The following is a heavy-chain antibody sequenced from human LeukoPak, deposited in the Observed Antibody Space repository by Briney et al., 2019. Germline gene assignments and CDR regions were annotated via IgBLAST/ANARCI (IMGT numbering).Heavy chain of an antibody. D-gene: IGHD3-3*01. Sequence: ASVKVSCKASGYTFTGSYMHWVRQAPGQGLEWMGWINLNSGGTNYAQKFQGRVTMTRDTSISTAYMELSSLRSEDTAVYYCARGVSNYDFWSGYLVGFDYWGQGTLVTVSS. J-gene: IGHJ4*02. V-gene: IGHV1-2*02. CDR2: INLNSGGT. CDR1: GYTFTGSY. CDR3: ARGVSNYDFWSGYLVGFDY.